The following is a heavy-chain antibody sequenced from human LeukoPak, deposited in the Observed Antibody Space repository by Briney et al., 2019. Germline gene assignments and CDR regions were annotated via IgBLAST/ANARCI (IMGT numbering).Heavy chain of an antibody. CDR2: IYTSGST. V-gene: IGHV4-61*02. J-gene: IGHJ5*02. Sequence: SQTLSLTCTVSGGSISSGSYYWSWIRQPAGKGLEWIGRIYTSGSTNYNPSLKSRVTISVDTSKNQFSLKLSSVTAADTAVYYCARLLVPAAIWVGNNWFDPWGQGTLVTVSS. D-gene: IGHD2-2*01. CDR3: ARLLVPAAIWVGNNWFDP. CDR1: GGSISSGSYY.